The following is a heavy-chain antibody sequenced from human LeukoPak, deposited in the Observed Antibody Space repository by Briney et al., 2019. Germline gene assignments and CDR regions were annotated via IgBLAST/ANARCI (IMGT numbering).Heavy chain of an antibody. CDR1: GFTFSSHS. J-gene: IGHJ4*02. V-gene: IGHV3-21*04. D-gene: IGHD2-2*01. CDR3: ARAPITSPFYFDY. CDR2: ISSSSSYI. Sequence: GGSLRLSCEASGFTFSSHSINWVRQAPGQGLEWVSSISSSSSYIYYADSVKGRFTISRDNAKNSLYLQMDSLRAEDTALYYCARAPITSPFYFDYWGQGTLVTVSS.